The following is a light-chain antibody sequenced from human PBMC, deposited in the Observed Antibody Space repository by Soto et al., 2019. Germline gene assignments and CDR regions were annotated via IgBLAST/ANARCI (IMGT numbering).Light chain of an antibody. CDR1: QGISSY. Sequence: DVQLTQSPSFLSAFVGDRVTITCRASQGISSYLAWYQQRPGKAPRFLFHAASTLQSAVPSRFAGSGSGKGFTLTVRSLQPEDFAPSYCPQLNTFPRTFGQGTKVEI. CDR2: AAS. CDR3: PQLNTFPRT. J-gene: IGKJ1*01. V-gene: IGKV1-9*01.